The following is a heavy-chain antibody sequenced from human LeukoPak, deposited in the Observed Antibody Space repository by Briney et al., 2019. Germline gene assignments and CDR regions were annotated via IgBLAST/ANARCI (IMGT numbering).Heavy chain of an antibody. CDR2: IYFGGST. CDR1: GGSITSTSYN. D-gene: IGHD6-6*01. J-gene: IGHJ4*02. Sequence: PSETLSLTCTLSGGSITSTSYNWDWIRQPPGKGLEWIGNIYFGGSTYYNPPLKSRVTISADTSKNQFSLKLSSVTAADTAVYYCARRSSSGLDCWGQGTLVTVSS. CDR3: ARRSSSGLDC. V-gene: IGHV4-39*01.